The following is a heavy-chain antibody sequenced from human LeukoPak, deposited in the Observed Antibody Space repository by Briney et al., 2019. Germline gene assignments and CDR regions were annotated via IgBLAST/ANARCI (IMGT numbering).Heavy chain of an antibody. J-gene: IGHJ5*02. CDR1: GGSFSSYA. V-gene: IGHV1-69*05. Sequence: SVKVSCTASGGSFSSYAISWVRQAPGQGLEWMGGIIPIFGTANYAQKFQGRVTMTRDTSTSTVYMELSSLRSEDTAVYFCARDGCSSSSCSAGGNWFDPWGQGTLVTVSS. CDR2: IIPIFGTA. D-gene: IGHD2-2*01. CDR3: ARDGCSSSSCSAGGNWFDP.